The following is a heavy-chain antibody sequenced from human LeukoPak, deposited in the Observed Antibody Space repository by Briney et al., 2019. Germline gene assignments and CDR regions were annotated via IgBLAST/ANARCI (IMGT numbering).Heavy chain of an antibody. CDR2: IKQDGSET. CDR1: GFTFSSYW. Sequence: GGSLSLSCAASGFTFSSYWMSWVRQAPGKGLEWVANIKQDGSETNYVDSLKGRFTISRDNAKNSLYLQMNSLRVEDTAVYYCATDRDWTLLDYWGQGTLVTVSS. D-gene: IGHD1-1*01. J-gene: IGHJ4*02. V-gene: IGHV3-7*01. CDR3: ATDRDWTLLDY.